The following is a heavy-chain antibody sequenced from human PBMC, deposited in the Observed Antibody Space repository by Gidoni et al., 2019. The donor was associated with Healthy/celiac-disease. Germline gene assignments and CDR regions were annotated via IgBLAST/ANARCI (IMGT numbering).Heavy chain of an antibody. CDR3: ARVGSARLELRESGWYFDL. V-gene: IGHV3-21*01. Sequence: ISSSSSYIYYADSVKGRFTISRDNAKNSLYLQMNSLRAEDTAVYYCARVGSARLELRESGWYFDLWGRGTLVTVSS. CDR2: ISSSSSYI. J-gene: IGHJ2*01. D-gene: IGHD1-7*01.